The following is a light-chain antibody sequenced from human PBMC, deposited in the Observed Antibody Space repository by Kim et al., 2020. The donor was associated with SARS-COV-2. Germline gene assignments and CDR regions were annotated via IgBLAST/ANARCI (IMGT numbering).Light chain of an antibody. V-gene: IGKV3-15*01. CDR3: QQDNNWPTYT. CDR2: GAS. J-gene: IGKJ2*01. CDR1: PSVSSN. Sequence: VAPGERATRSCRGSPSVSSNLAWYQQKPGQAPRLLIYGASTRATGIPARLSGSGSGTEFILTNSSLHSEDFAVYYCQQDNNWPTYTCGKGTELEI.